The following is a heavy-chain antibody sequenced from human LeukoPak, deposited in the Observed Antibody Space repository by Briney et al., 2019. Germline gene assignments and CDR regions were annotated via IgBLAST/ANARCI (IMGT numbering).Heavy chain of an antibody. CDR3: AKDKGSYYYYYYYMDV. J-gene: IGHJ6*03. Sequence: SGGSLRLSCAASGFTFSSYGMHWVRQAPGKGLEWVAIIRYDGSNKYYADSVKGRFTISRDNSKNTLYLQMNSLRAEDTAVYYCAKDKGSYYYYYYYMDVWGKGTTVTVSS. CDR2: IRYDGSNK. CDR1: GFTFSSYG. V-gene: IGHV3-30*02. D-gene: IGHD1-26*01.